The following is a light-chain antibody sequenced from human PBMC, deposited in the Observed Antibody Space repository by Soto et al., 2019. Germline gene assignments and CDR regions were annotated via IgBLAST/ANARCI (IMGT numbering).Light chain of an antibody. V-gene: IGKV1-5*03. CDR3: QQHKSYSWT. Sequence: IQLPQTPTTQTAYIGDRDTITCRASQSIGKWLAWYQQKPGRAPKLLMYEASSLESGVPSRFSGSGSGTEFTLTISGLQPDDFATYYCQQHKSYSWTFGQGTKGDI. J-gene: IGKJ1*01. CDR1: QSIGKW. CDR2: EAS.